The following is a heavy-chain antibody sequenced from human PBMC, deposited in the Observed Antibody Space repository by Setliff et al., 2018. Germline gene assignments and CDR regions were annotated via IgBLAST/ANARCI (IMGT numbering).Heavy chain of an antibody. Sequence: KASETLSLTCAVYDGSFSDYYWSWFRQPPGKGLEWIGEINHYGSTNYKSSLRSRVTISLDTSENQFSLKLNSVTAADTAVYYCARRWNFGPYGSGIHDGFDMWGQGTMVTVSS. CDR1: DGSFSDYY. CDR2: INHYGST. V-gene: IGHV4-34*01. J-gene: IGHJ3*02. D-gene: IGHD3-10*01. CDR3: ARRWNFGPYGSGIHDGFDM.